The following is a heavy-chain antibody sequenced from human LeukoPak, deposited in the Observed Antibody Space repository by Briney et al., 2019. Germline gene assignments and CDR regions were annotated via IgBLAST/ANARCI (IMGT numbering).Heavy chain of an antibody. CDR3: ARIHYDFWSGYYFFDY. V-gene: IGHV4-59*01. D-gene: IGHD3-3*01. CDR1: GGSISSYY. Sequence: PSETLSLTCTVSGGSISSYYWSWIRQPPGKGLECIGYIYYSGSTNYNPSLKSRVTISVDTSKNQFSLKLSSVTAADTAVYYCARIHYDFWSGYYFFDYWGQGTLVTVSS. CDR2: IYYSGST. J-gene: IGHJ4*02.